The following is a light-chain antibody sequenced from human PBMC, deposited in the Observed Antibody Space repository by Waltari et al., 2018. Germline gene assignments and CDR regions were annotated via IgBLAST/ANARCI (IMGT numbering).Light chain of an antibody. CDR3: QTGGHGTWV. CDR1: SGHSSNV. Sequence: QLVLTQSPSASASLGASVKLTCTLSSGHSSNVIAWLQQQSEKGPRYLMKVNSDGSHSKGDEIPDRFSGSSSGAERYLTISSLQSEDEADYYCQTGGHGTWV. J-gene: IGLJ3*02. CDR2: VNSDGSH. V-gene: IGLV4-69*01.